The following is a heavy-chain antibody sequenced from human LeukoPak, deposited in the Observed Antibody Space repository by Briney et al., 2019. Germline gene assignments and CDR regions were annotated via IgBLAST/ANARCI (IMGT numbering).Heavy chain of an antibody. Sequence: PGGSLRLSCAASGFTFSSYSMNWVRQAPGKGLEWVSSISSSSSYIYYADSVKGRFTISRDNAKNSLYLQMNSLRAEDTAVYYCARDTRLGYCSSTSCYRGGWFDPWGQGTLVTVSS. J-gene: IGHJ5*02. D-gene: IGHD2-2*01. CDR3: ARDTRLGYCSSTSCYRGGWFDP. CDR1: GFTFSSYS. V-gene: IGHV3-21*01. CDR2: ISSSSSYI.